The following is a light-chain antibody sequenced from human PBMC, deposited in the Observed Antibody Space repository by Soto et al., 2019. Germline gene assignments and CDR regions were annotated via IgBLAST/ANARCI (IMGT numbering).Light chain of an antibody. J-gene: IGLJ2*01. V-gene: IGLV2-23*01. CDR1: SSDDGSYNL. Sequence: QSALTQPASVSGSPGPSIPLSCPGTSSDDGSYNLVSWYQQYPGKAPKLMIYEDDERPSGVSNRFSGSKSGNTASLTISGLQAEDEADYYCYSYAGRSTSVFGGGTKLTVL. CDR3: YSYAGRSTSV. CDR2: EDD.